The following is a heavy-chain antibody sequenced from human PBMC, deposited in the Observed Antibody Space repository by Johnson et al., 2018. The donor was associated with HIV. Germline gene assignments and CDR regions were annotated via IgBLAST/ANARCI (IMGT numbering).Heavy chain of an antibody. V-gene: IGHV3-33*03. CDR1: GFTFSSYG. D-gene: IGHD6-13*01. CDR2: IWHDGRDV. J-gene: IGHJ3*02. CDR3: AKDNVDSSWYAGAFDI. Sequence: VQLVESGGGVVQPGTSLRLSCAASGFTFSSYGIHWVRQAPGKGLEWVAFIWHDGRDVYYADSVKGRFTVSRDNSKNAVYLQMNSLRAEDTAVYYCAKDNVDSSWYAGAFDIWGQGTMVTVSS.